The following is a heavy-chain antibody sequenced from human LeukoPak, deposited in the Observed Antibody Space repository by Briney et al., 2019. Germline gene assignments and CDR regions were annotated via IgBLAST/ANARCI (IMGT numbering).Heavy chain of an antibody. J-gene: IGHJ4*02. CDR1: GYTFTSYD. CDR2: IIPIFGTA. CDR3: ARDRGQSPGSGSYRFDY. D-gene: IGHD3-10*01. V-gene: IGHV1-69*13. Sequence: GASVKVSCKASGYTFTSYDINWVRQATGQGLEWMGGIIPIFGTANYAQKFQGRVTITADESTSTAYMELSSLRSEDTAVYYCARDRGQSPGSGSYRFDYWGQGTLVTVSS.